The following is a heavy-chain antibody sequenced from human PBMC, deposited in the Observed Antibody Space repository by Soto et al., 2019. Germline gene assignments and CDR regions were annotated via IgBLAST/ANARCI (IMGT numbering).Heavy chain of an antibody. D-gene: IGHD6-13*01. V-gene: IGHV4-59*01. CDR1: GGSISSYY. J-gene: IGHJ6*02. CDR3: ARVAAAAGNYYYYGMDV. Sequence: SETLSLTCTVSGGSISSYYWSWIRQPPGKGLEWIGYIYYSGSTNYNPSLKSRVTISVETSKNQFSLKLSSVTAADTALYYCARVAAAAGNYYYYGMDVWGQGTTVTVSS. CDR2: IYYSGST.